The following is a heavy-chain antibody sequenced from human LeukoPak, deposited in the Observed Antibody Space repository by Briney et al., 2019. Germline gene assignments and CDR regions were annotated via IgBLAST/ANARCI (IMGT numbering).Heavy chain of an antibody. V-gene: IGHV3-7*03. CDR3: ARAPYDFWSGSGSNWFDP. CDR1: GFTFSSYW. J-gene: IGHJ5*02. CDR2: RKQDGSEK. D-gene: IGHD3-3*01. Sequence: GGSLRLSCAASGFTFSSYWMSWGRQAPGKGLEGVANRKQDGSEKYYVDSVKGRFTISRDNAKNSLYLQMNSLRAEDTAVYYCARAPYDFWSGSGSNWFDPWGQGTLVTVSS.